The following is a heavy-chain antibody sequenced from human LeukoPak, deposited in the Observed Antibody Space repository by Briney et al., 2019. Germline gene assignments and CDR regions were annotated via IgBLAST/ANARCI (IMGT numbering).Heavy chain of an antibody. V-gene: IGHV4-39*01. D-gene: IGHD3-10*01. CDR3: ARHFGSGNFNYYYYYMDV. CDR2: IYYSGST. CDR1: GGSISSSSYY. Sequence: PSETLSLTCTVSGGSISSSSYYWGWIRQPPGKGLEWIGSIYYSGSTYYNPSLKSRVTISVDTSKNQFSLKLSSVTAADTAVYYCARHFGSGNFNYYYYYMDVWGKGTTVTISS. J-gene: IGHJ6*03.